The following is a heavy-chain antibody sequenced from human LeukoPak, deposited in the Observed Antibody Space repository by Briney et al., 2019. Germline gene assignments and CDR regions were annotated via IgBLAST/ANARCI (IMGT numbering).Heavy chain of an antibody. V-gene: IGHV3-30*18. CDR1: GFTFSSYG. CDR3: AKDCSGGSCSYPYPDY. Sequence: GRSLRLSCAASGFTFSSYGMHWVRQAPGKGLEWVAVISYDGSNKYYADSVKGRFTISRDNSKNTLYLQMNSLRAEDTAVYYCAKDCSGGSCSYPYPDYWGQGTLVTVSS. D-gene: IGHD2-15*01. J-gene: IGHJ4*02. CDR2: ISYDGSNK.